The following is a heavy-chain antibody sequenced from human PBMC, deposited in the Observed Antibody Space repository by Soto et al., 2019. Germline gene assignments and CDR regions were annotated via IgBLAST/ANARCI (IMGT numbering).Heavy chain of an antibody. CDR1: GFTFSSYA. CDR2: ISGSGGST. Sequence: GGSLRLSCAASGFTFSSYAMSWVRQAPGKGLEWVSAISGSGGSTYYADSVKGRFTISRDNSKNTLYLQMNSLRAEDTAVYYCANGGPPYYYYGMDVWGQGTTVTVSS. CDR3: ANGGPPYYYYGMDV. V-gene: IGHV3-23*01. D-gene: IGHD2-15*01. J-gene: IGHJ6*02.